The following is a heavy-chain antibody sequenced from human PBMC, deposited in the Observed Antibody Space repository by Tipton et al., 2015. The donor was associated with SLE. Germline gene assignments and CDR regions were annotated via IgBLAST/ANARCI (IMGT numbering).Heavy chain of an antibody. CDR2: IIPASGTT. CDR1: GGTFSSDC. V-gene: IGHV1-69*06. Sequence: QVQLVQSGPEVKKPGSSVKVSCEPSGGTFSSDCISWVRQAPGQGLEWMGGIIPASGTTTYAQKFQGRVTLSRDTSTNTAYMELSSLRSEDTAVYYCATGVEWWPHYMDVWGKGTTVTVSS. D-gene: IGHD3-3*01. CDR3: ATGVEWWPHYMDV. J-gene: IGHJ6*03.